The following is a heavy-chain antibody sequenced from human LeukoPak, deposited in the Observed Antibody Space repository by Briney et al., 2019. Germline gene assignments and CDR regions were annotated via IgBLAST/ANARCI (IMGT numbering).Heavy chain of an antibody. J-gene: IGHJ4*02. D-gene: IGHD3-22*01. Sequence: GGSLRLSCAASGFTFSSYSMNWVRQAPGKGLEWVSSISSSSSYIYYADSVKGRFTISRDNAKNSLYLQMNSLRAEDTAVYYCAKDVYYDSSLLDYWGQGTLVTVSS. CDR2: ISSSSSYI. CDR3: AKDVYYDSSLLDY. V-gene: IGHV3-21*01. CDR1: GFTFSSYS.